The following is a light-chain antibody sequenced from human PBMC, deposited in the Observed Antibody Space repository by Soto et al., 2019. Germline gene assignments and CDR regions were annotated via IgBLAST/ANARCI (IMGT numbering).Light chain of an antibody. V-gene: IGKV1-27*01. CDR2: AAS. CDR1: HGISNY. Sequence: DVHMTQSPSSLSASVGDRVTITCRASHGISNYLAWYQQKPGKVPKLLIYAASTLHSGVPSRFSGSGSGTDFTLTISSLQPEDVATYYCQQYNSAPYTFGQGTKLEIK. J-gene: IGKJ2*01. CDR3: QQYNSAPYT.